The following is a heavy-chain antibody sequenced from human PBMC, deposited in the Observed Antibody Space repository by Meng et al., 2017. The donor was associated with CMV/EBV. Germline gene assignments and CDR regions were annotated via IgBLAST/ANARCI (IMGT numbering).Heavy chain of an antibody. CDR3: ARYEGRRSFDY. V-gene: IGHV3-21*01. CDR1: GFTFSSYS. CDR2: ISSSSSYI. D-gene: IGHD2-8*01. Sequence: GGSLRLSCAASGFTFSSYSMNWVRQAPGKGLEWVSSISSSSSYIYYADSVKGRFTISRDNAKNSLYLQMNSLRAEDMAVYYCARYEGRRSFDYWGQGTLVTVSS. J-gene: IGHJ4*02.